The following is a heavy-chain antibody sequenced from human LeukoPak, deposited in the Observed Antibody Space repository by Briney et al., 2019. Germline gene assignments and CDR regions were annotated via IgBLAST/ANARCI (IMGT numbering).Heavy chain of an antibody. CDR2: IYYSGST. CDR1: GGSISRNYYY. D-gene: IGHD6-19*01. Sequence: SETLSLTCTVSGGSISRNYYYWGWVRQPPGKGLEWIENIYYSGSTYYNPSLRSRISISIDTSKNQFSLKLKSVTAADTAVYYCAAASGLNDVFDIWGQGTMVIVSS. V-gene: IGHV4-39*07. J-gene: IGHJ3*02. CDR3: AAASGLNDVFDI.